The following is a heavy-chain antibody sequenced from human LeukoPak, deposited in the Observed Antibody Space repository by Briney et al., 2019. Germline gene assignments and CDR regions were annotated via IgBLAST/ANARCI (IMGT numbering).Heavy chain of an antibody. V-gene: IGHV4-4*02. CDR3: ARVEMATIKVRYYYYYMDV. J-gene: IGHJ6*03. CDR2: IYHSGST. D-gene: IGHD5-24*01. CDR1: GGSISSSNW. Sequence: SETLSLTCAVSGGSISSSNWWSWVRQPPGKGLEWIGEIYHSGSTNYNPSLKSRVTISVDKSKNQFSLKLSSVTAADTAVYYCARVEMATIKVRYYYYYMDVWGKGTTVTVSS.